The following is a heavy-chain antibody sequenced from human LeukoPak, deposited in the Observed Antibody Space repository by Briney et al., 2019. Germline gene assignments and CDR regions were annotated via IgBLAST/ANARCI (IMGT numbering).Heavy chain of an antibody. CDR1: GYTFTSYG. V-gene: IGHV1-18*01. CDR3: AREGDSSGHYWWYFDL. Sequence: EASVKVSCKTSGYTFTSYGISWVRQAPGQGLEWMGWISAYNGNTNYAQKLQGRVTMTTDTSTSTAYMELRSLRSDDTAVYYCAREGDSSGHYWWYFDLWGRGTLVTVSS. J-gene: IGHJ2*01. CDR2: ISAYNGNT. D-gene: IGHD3-22*01.